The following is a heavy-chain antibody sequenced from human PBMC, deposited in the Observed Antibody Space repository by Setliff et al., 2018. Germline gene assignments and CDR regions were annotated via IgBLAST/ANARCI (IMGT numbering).Heavy chain of an antibody. Sequence: SETLSLTCGVSGGSFSGYYWSWIRQSPGGGLEWIGEINYGRVVNYKPSLKSRVSISLDTSKNQFSLRLTSLTAADTAVYYCARGSGSFPFDYWGLGTLVTVSS. CDR3: ARGSGSFPFDY. CDR1: GGSFSGYY. D-gene: IGHD1-26*01. CDR2: INYGRVV. V-gene: IGHV4-34*01. J-gene: IGHJ4*02.